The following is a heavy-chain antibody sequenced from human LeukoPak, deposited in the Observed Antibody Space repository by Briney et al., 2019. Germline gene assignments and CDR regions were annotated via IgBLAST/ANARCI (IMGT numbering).Heavy chain of an antibody. D-gene: IGHD2/OR15-2a*01. CDR3: ARDFYASGFYFWFDP. Sequence: SETLSLTCTVSGGYTSSHYWSWIRQPAGKGLEWIGRISPSGTTHYNPSLGSRVTMSVDTSNNYFSLRLSSVTAADTAVYYCARDFYASGFYFWFDPWGQGILVTVSS. V-gene: IGHV4-4*07. J-gene: IGHJ5*02. CDR1: GGYTSSHY. CDR2: ISPSGTT.